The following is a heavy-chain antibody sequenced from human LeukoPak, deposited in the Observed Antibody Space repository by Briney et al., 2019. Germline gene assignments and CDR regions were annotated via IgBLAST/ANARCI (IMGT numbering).Heavy chain of an antibody. Sequence: GGALILSCAAASCTCLTHYMTWFVQAPGKELEGFSGIISSGGATYYADSVKGRFTISRDTSKNTLYLQMNSLRAEDTAVYYCARDGHSGYDYYYYYYMDVWGKGTTVTVSS. V-gene: IGHV3-53*01. CDR3: ARDGHSGYDYYYYYYMDV. CDR1: SCTCLTHY. D-gene: IGHD5-12*01. CDR2: ISSGGAT. J-gene: IGHJ6*03.